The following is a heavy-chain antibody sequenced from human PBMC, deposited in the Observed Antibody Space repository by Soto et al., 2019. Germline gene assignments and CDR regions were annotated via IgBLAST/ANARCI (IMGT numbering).Heavy chain of an antibody. V-gene: IGHV4-31*03. CDR1: GGSISNGGYY. CDR3: ARAGRGYCSGFSCDSGLYGMDV. D-gene: IGHD2-15*01. Sequence: ASETLSLTCTVSGGSISNGGYYWSWIRQHPGKGLEWIGYIYYSGSTYYNPSLKSRVTISVDTSKNQFSLKLTSVTAADTAVYYCARAGRGYCSGFSCDSGLYGMDVWGQGTTVTVSS. J-gene: IGHJ6*02. CDR2: IYYSGST.